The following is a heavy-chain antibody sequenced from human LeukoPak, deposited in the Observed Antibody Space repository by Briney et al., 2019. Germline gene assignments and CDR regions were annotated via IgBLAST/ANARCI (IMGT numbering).Heavy chain of an antibody. D-gene: IGHD3/OR15-3a*01. J-gene: IGHJ6*03. CDR3: ARGYDSSNGYFHYMDV. CDR2: IWYDGSDK. V-gene: IGHV3-33*01. Sequence: PGRSLRLSCAASGFTFSSYGMHWVRQAPGKGLEWVALIWYDGSDKQYADSVKGRFTVSRDNPKNTVYLQMNSLRAEDSGLYYCARGYDSSNGYFHYMDVWGKGTTVTVSS. CDR1: GFTFSSYG.